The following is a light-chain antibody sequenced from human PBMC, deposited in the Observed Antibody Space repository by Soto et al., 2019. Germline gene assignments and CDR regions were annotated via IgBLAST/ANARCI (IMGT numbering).Light chain of an antibody. J-gene: IGKJ4*01. Sequence: DIVMTQSPDSLAVSLGERATINCKSSQNVLYSSNNKNQLAWYQQKPGQPPQLLIYWASTRESWVPYRFSGSGSLADFSLTISRLQAEDVAVYYCQKYYSPPLTLGGGTKGEIK. CDR1: QNVLYSSNNKNQ. CDR3: QKYYSPPLT. CDR2: WAS. V-gene: IGKV4-1*01.